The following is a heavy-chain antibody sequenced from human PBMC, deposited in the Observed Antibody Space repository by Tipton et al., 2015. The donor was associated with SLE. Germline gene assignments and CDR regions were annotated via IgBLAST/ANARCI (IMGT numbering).Heavy chain of an antibody. CDR2: IIPILGIA. CDR3: VSLGLLNAFDI. V-gene: IGHV1-69*02. CDR1: GGSFSTYT. J-gene: IGHJ3*02. Sequence: QSGPEVKKPGSSVKVSCKAPGGSFSTYTISWVRQAPGQGLEWMGRIIPILGIANYAQMFQGRVTITSDKSTSTAYMELSRLISEDTAVYYCVSLGLLNAFDIWGQGTMVTVSS. D-gene: IGHD1-26*01.